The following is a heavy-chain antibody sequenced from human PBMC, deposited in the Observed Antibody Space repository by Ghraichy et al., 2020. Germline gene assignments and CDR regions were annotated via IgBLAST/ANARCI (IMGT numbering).Heavy chain of an antibody. Sequence: GGSLRLSCAASGFTVSSNYMSWVRQAPGKGLEWVSVIYSGGSTYYADSVKGRFTISRDNSKNTLYLQMNSLTAEDTAVYYCARVGNQNYDSPIDYWGQGTLVTVSS. CDR2: IYSGGST. V-gene: IGHV3-53*01. D-gene: IGHD3-22*01. CDR3: ARVGNQNYDSPIDY. J-gene: IGHJ4*02. CDR1: GFTVSSNY.